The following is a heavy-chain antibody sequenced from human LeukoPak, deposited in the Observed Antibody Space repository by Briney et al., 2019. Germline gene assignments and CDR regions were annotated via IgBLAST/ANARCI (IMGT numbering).Heavy chain of an antibody. CDR1: GGSISSGDYY. V-gene: IGHV4-30-4*08. CDR2: IYYSGST. D-gene: IGHD3-10*01. J-gene: IGHJ4*02. Sequence: SETLSLTCTVSGGSISSGDYYWSWIRQPPGKSLEWIGYIYYSGSTYYNPSLKSRVTISVDTSKNQFSLKLSSVTAADTAVYYCARAPLWFGELSSKFDYWGQGTLVTVSS. CDR3: ARAPLWFGELSSKFDY.